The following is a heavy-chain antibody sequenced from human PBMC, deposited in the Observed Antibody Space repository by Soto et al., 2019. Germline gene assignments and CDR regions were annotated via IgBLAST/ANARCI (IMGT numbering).Heavy chain of an antibody. CDR1: GGSITSSGSA. Sequence: QLQLQESGPGLVKPSETLSLTCNASGGSITSSGSAWGWIRQSPGKGLEWIGTIDYSGNIYYIPSLKSRITISVDTSKNQISLKLSSVTAADTAVYYCARHIHNQVFEYYFDSWGQGTLVTVSS. J-gene: IGHJ4*02. CDR3: ARHIHNQVFEYYFDS. V-gene: IGHV4-39*01. D-gene: IGHD1-1*01. CDR2: IDYSGNI.